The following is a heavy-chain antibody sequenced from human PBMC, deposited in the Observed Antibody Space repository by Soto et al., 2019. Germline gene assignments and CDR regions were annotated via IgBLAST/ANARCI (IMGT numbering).Heavy chain of an antibody. D-gene: IGHD6-19*01. V-gene: IGHV3-48*02. CDR2: SSPRGDTI. CDR1: GFSLANDP. CDR3: AKGPHTNVGWPYYFES. J-gene: IGHJ4*02. Sequence: GGSQRLYCLASGFSLANDPMNWVRQTPGKGLEWISYSSPRGDTIYYADSVEGRFTISRDNARNSLSLHMSSLRDEDSALYYCAKGPHTNVGWPYYFESWGQGVPVTSPQ.